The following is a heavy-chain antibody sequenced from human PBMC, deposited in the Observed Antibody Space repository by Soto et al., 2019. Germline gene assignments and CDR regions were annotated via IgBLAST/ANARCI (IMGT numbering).Heavy chain of an antibody. Sequence: QVQLVQSGAEVKKPGASVKVSCKASGYTFTSYGNSWVRQAPGQGLEWMGWISAYNGNTNYAQKLQGRVTMTTDTSTNTAYMELRSLRSDDTGVYYCARDASYYYDSSGYYEVLPDPYYYYGMDVWGQGTTVNVSS. CDR1: GYTFTSYG. D-gene: IGHD3-22*01. CDR2: ISAYNGNT. V-gene: IGHV1-18*01. J-gene: IGHJ6*02. CDR3: ARDASYYYDSSGYYEVLPDPYYYYGMDV.